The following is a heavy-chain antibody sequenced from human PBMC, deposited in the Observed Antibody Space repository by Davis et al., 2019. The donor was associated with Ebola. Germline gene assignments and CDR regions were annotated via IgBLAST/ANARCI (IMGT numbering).Heavy chain of an antibody. CDR2: IYHSGST. J-gene: IGHJ4*02. CDR3: ARAPGSGRKRFDY. CDR1: GGSISSSNW. V-gene: IGHV4-4*02. D-gene: IGHD6-19*01. Sequence: SETLSLTCAVSGGSISSSNWWSWVRQPPGKGLEWIGEIYHSGSTNYNPSLKSRVTISVDTSKNQFSLKLNSVTAADTAVYFCARAPGSGRKRFDYWGQGTLVTVSS.